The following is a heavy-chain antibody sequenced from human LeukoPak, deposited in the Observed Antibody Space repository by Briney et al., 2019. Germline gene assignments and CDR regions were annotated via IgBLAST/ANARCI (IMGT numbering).Heavy chain of an antibody. CDR2: ISYDGSNK. V-gene: IGHV3-30-3*01. D-gene: IGHD6-19*01. CDR1: GSTFSSYA. CDR3: ARGGVYSSGSYYLYYFDY. J-gene: IGHJ4*02. Sequence: AGGSPRLSCVASGSTFSSYAMHWVRQAPGKGLEWVALISYDGSNKYYADSVKGRFTISRDNSKNTLYLQMNSLRAEDTAVYYCARGGVYSSGSYYLYYFDYWGQGTLVTVSS.